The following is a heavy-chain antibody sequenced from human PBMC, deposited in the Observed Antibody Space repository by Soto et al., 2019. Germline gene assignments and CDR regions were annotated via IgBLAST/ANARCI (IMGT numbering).Heavy chain of an antibody. CDR2: IYYSGST. V-gene: IGHV4-61*01. J-gene: IGHJ4*02. CDR3: ARGEYYFDY. CDR1: GGSVSSGSYY. Sequence: PSETLSLTCTVSGGSVSSGSYYWSWIRQPPGKGLEWIGYIYYSGSTNYNPSLKSRVTISVDTSKNQFSLKLSSATAADTAVYYCARGEYYFDYWGQGTLVTVSS.